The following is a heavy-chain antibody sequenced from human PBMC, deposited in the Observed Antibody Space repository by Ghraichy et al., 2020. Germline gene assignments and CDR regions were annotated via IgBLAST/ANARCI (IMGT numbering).Heavy chain of an antibody. CDR3: ARDMGSFSKIDY. J-gene: IGHJ4*02. Sequence: GESLRLSCAVTGFIFKNYALHWVRQAPGKGLEWVAVISFDGSNKYYADSVKGRFTISRDNSKNTLYLQMNSLRPEDTAVYYCARDMGSFSKIDYWGQGAPVTV. CDR1: GFIFKNYA. D-gene: IGHD6-13*01. CDR2: ISFDGSNK. V-gene: IGHV3-30*16.